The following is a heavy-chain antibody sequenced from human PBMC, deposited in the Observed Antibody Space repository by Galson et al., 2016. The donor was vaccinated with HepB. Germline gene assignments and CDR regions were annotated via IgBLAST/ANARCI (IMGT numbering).Heavy chain of an antibody. CDR1: GGTFSSYA. J-gene: IGHJ6*02. CDR3: AGKGSNYGSGYYFYYGMDL. V-gene: IGHV1-69*06. Sequence: SVKVSCKASGGTFSSYAISWVRQAPGQGLEWMGGIIPTFGTVDYAQKLQGRISITADTSTSTGYMELSSLRYEDTAVYYCAGKGSNYGSGYYFYYGMDLWGQGTTVTLTS. CDR2: IIPTFGTV. D-gene: IGHD3-10*01.